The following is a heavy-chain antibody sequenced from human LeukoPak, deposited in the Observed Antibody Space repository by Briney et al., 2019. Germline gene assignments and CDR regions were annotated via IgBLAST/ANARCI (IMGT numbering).Heavy chain of an antibody. D-gene: IGHD2-21*01. CDR1: GYTFTDYG. Sequence: GASVKVSCKTSGYTFTDYGINWVRKAPGQGLEWMGWISPYNSNTNSAQKFQGRVTMTTDTSTATAYMELRSLRSDDTALYYCARDRDVNSRDAFDFWGQGTMVTVSS. CDR3: ARDRDVNSRDAFDF. J-gene: IGHJ3*01. V-gene: IGHV1-18*01. CDR2: ISPYNSNT.